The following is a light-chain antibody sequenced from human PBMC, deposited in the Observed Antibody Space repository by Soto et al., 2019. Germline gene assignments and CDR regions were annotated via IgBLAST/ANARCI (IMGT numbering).Light chain of an antibody. Sequence: EIVMTQSPATLSVSPGERATLSCRASQSVSSNLAWYQQKPGQTPNLLIYVASNRDTGIPARFSGSGSGTEFNLTISSLQSEDYADYSFQQDNVWPLTFGGGTKVEFK. CDR3: QQDNVWPLT. CDR1: QSVSSN. V-gene: IGKV3-15*01. CDR2: VAS. J-gene: IGKJ4*01.